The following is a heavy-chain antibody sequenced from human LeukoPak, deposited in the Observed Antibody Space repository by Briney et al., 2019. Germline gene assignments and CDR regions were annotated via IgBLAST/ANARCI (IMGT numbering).Heavy chain of an antibody. J-gene: IGHJ6*02. CDR1: GGSLSGYY. D-gene: IGHD4-17*01. V-gene: IGHV4-34*01. Sequence: SETLSLSCAVYGGSLSGYYWSWIRQPPGKGLEWIGEINHSGSTNYNPSLKSRVTISVDTSKNQFSLKLSSVTAADTAVYYCAREDPQTTVPEGMDVWGQGTTVTVSS. CDR3: AREDPQTTVPEGMDV. CDR2: INHSGST.